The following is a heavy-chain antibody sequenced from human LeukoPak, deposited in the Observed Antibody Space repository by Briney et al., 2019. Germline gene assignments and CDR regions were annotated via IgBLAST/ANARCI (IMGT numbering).Heavy chain of an antibody. CDR1: GFTLSSYA. D-gene: IGHD3-10*01. Sequence: GGSLRLSCAASGFTLSSYAMSWVRHAPGKGLDWVSGISGSGGSTYYADSVKGRFTISRDNSKNTLYLQMNSLRAEDTAMYYCAKGGVGSGKTFDSWGQGTLVTVSS. J-gene: IGHJ4*02. V-gene: IGHV3-23*01. CDR2: ISGSGGST. CDR3: AKGGVGSGKTFDS.